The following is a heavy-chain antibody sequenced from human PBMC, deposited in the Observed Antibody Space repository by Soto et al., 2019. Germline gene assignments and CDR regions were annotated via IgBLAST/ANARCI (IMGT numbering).Heavy chain of an antibody. CDR1: GGSLRGYS. CDR2: FNHRGTT. J-gene: IGHJ4*02. CDR3: ARRFLNWPNHYYFDY. D-gene: IGHD3-3*01. V-gene: IGHV4-34*01. Sequence: SESLSLTCDVSGGSLRGYSWDGSRQSPGKGLEWIGEFNHRGTTVYNPSLLSRLTISADTSKNQFSLKLKAVTSADTALYYCARRFLNWPNHYYFDYWGQG.